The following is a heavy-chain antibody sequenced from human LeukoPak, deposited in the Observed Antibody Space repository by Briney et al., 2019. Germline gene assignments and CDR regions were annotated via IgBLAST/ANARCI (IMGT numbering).Heavy chain of an antibody. D-gene: IGHD5-24*01. J-gene: IGHJ3*02. CDR3: ARGEDDYDAFDI. V-gene: IGHV1-69*13. Sequence: SVKVSCKASGGTFSSYAISWVRQAPGQGLEWMGGIIPIFYTANYAQKFQGRVTITADESTSTAYMELSSLRSEDTAVYYCARGEDDYDAFDIWGQGTMVTASS. CDR2: IIPIFYTA. CDR1: GGTFSSYA.